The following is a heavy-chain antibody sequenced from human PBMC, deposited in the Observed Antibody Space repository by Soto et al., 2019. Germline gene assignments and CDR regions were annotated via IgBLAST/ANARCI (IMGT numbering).Heavy chain of an antibody. D-gene: IGHD2-8*02. V-gene: IGHV4-4*02. CDR1: GGSISSSDW. CDR2: IHHSGST. Sequence: PSETLSLTCAVSGGSISSSDWWSWVRQPPGKGLEWVGEIHHSGSTNYNPSLKSRVTISVDKSEKQFSLNLNSVTAADTAVYYCARDKITGLFDYWGQGTLVTVSS. J-gene: IGHJ4*02. CDR3: ARDKITGLFDY.